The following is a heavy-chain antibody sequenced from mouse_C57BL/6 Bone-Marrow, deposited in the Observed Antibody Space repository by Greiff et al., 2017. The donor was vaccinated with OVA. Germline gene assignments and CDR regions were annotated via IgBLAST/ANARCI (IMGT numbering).Heavy chain of an antibody. D-gene: IGHD1-1*01. Sequence: QVQLQQPGAELVKPGASVKLSCKASGYTFTSYWMHWVKQRPGQGLEWIGMIHPNSGSTNYNEKFKSKATLTVDKSSSTAYMQLSSLTSEDSAVYYGAPRGYYYCSSYDYFDYWGQGTTLTVSS. CDR2: IHPNSGST. CDR1: GYTFTSYW. CDR3: APRGYYYCSSYDYFDY. V-gene: IGHV1-64*01. J-gene: IGHJ2*01.